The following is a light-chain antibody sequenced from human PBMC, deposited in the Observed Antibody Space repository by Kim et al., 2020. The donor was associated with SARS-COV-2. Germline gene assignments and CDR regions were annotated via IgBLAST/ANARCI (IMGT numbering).Light chain of an antibody. CDR3: QQYNHYPVT. CDR1: QSIRSY. J-gene: IGKJ2*01. Sequence: DIQMTQSPSTLSASVGDRVTITCRASQSIRSYLAWYQQKPGRAPKLLIYDVTDLESGVPSRFSGSGSGTEFSLTISSLQPDDFATYYCQQYNHYPVTFGQGTKLEIK. CDR2: DVT. V-gene: IGKV1-5*01.